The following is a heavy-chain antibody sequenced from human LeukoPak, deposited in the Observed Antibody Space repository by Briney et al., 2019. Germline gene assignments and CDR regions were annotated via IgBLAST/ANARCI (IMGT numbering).Heavy chain of an antibody. CDR1: GYSFTSYW. CDR2: IYPGDSDT. D-gene: IGHD2-21*02. J-gene: IGHJ3*02. V-gene: IGHV5-51*01. Sequence: GESLKISCKGSGYSFTSYWIGWVRQMPGKGLEWMGIIYPGDSDTRYSPSFKGQVTISADKSITTAYLQWSSLKASDTAMYYCARSPVTGPGANAFDIWGQGTMVTVSS. CDR3: ARSPVTGPGANAFDI.